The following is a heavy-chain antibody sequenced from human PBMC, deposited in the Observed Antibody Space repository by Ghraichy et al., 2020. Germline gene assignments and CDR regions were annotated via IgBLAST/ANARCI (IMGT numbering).Heavy chain of an antibody. CDR2: IYYSGST. CDR3: AFGGYDILTGSITTGEGYFQH. J-gene: IGHJ1*01. V-gene: IGHV4-31*03. D-gene: IGHD3-9*01. Sequence: SETLSLTCTVSGGSISSGGYYWSWIRQHPGKGLEWIGYIYYSGSTYYNPSLKSRVTISVDTSKNQFSLKLSSVTAADTAVYYCAFGGYDILTGSITTGEGYFQHWGQGTLVTVSS. CDR1: GGSISSGGYY.